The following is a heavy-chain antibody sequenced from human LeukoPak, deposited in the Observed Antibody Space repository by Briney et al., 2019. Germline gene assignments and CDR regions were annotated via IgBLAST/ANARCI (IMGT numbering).Heavy chain of an antibody. CDR3: AKDGIAVAGSSAWY. CDR2: ISDSGGST. D-gene: IGHD6-19*01. J-gene: IGHJ4*02. V-gene: IGHV3-23*01. Sequence: GGSLRFSCAASGFTLSSYAMTRVRQAPGKGLEWVSGISDSGGSTYYADSVKGRFTISRDNSKNTVYLQMNSLRAEDTAVYYCAKDGIAVAGSSAWYWGRGTQVTVSS. CDR1: GFTLSSYA.